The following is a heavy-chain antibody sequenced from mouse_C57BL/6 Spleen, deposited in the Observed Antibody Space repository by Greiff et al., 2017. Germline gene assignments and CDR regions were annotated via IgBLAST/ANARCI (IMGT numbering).Heavy chain of an antibody. J-gene: IGHJ2*01. V-gene: IGHV14-4*01. CDR3: TTMITTVSYYFDY. D-gene: IGHD1-1*01. Sequence: VHVKQSGAELVRPGASVKLSCTASGFNIKDDYMHWVKQRPEQGLEWIGWIDPENGDTEYASKFQGKATITADTSSNTAYLQLSSLTSEDTAVYYCTTMITTVSYYFDYWGQGTTLTVSS. CDR1: GFNIKDDY. CDR2: IDPENGDT.